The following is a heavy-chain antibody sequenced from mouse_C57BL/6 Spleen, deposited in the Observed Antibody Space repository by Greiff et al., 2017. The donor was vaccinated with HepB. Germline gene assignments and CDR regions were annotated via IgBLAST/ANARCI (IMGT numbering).Heavy chain of an antibody. V-gene: IGHV1-63*01. Sequence: QVQLQQSGAELVRPGTSVKMSCKASGYTFTNYWIGWAKQRPGHGLEWIGDIYPGGGYTNYNEKFKGKATLTADKSSSTAYMQFSSLTSEDSASYYSARKGKDSLYFDVWGTGTTVTVSS. CDR1: GYTFTNYW. J-gene: IGHJ1*03. CDR3: ARKGKDSLYFDV. CDR2: IYPGGGYT.